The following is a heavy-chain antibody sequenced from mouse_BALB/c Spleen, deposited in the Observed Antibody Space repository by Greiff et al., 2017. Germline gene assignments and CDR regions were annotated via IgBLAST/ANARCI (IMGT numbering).Heavy chain of an antibody. J-gene: IGHJ3*01. Sequence: DVKLQESGPGLVKPSQSLSLTCSVTGYSITSGYYWNWIRQFPGNKLEWMGYISYDGSNNYNPSLKNRISITRDTSKNQFFLKLNSVTTEDTATYYCARGVYDGYSFAYWAQGTLVTVSA. CDR2: ISYDGSN. D-gene: IGHD2-3*01. CDR1: GYSITSGYY. CDR3: ARGVYDGYSFAY. V-gene: IGHV3-6*02.